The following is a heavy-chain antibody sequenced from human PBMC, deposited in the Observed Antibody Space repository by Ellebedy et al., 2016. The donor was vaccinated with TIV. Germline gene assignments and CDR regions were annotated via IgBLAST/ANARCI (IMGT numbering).Heavy chain of an antibody. Sequence: ASVKVSCXASGYTFTSYDINWVRQATGQGLEWMGWMNPNSGNTGYAQKFQGRVTMTRNTSISTAYMELSSLRSEDTAVYYCARDPADYNWFDPWGQGTLVTVSS. CDR2: MNPNSGNT. CDR1: GYTFTSYD. J-gene: IGHJ5*02. V-gene: IGHV1-8*01. CDR3: ARDPADYNWFDP. D-gene: IGHD3/OR15-3a*01.